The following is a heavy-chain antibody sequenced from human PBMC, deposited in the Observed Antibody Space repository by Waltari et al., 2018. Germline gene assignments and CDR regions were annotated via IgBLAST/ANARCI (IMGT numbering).Heavy chain of an antibody. CDR2: INHSGST. CDR3: ARRYCGGDCPFWY. Sequence: QVQLQQWGAGLLKPSETLSLTCAVYGGSFSGYYWSWTRQPPGKGLEWIGEINHSGSTNYNPSLKSRVTISVDTSKNQFSLKPSSVTAADTAVYYCARRYCGGDCPFWYWGQGTLVTVSS. CDR1: GGSFSGYY. D-gene: IGHD2-21*02. V-gene: IGHV4-34*01. J-gene: IGHJ4*02.